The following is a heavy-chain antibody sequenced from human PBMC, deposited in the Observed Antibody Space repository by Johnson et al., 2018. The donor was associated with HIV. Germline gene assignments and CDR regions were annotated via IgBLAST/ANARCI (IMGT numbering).Heavy chain of an antibody. CDR1: GFTFNNAW. J-gene: IGHJ3*02. CDR2: IKSKTDGGTT. CDR3: TTDRTSRDAFDI. Sequence: MMLVESGGGLVQPGGSLRLSCAASGFTFNNAWMGWVRQAPGKGLEWVGRIKSKTDGGTTDYAAPVKGRFTISRDDSKNTLYLQMNSLKTEDTAVYYCTTDRTSRDAFDIWGHGTMVTVSS. V-gene: IGHV3-15*01. D-gene: IGHD2-2*01.